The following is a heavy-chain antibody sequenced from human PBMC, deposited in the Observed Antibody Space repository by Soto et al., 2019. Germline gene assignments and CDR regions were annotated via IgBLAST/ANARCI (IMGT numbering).Heavy chain of an antibody. CDR1: GGSISPYY. D-gene: IGHD3-22*01. CDR3: ARLGGYYQAFDS. CDR2: IYYSGST. V-gene: IGHV4-59*08. Sequence: PSQTLSLTSTVSGGSISPYYWSWIPQPPGKRLEWIGYIYYSGSTTYNPSLKNRVNISVDTSQNQFSLNLSSVTAANTAVYYCARLGGYYQAFDSWGQGTLVTVS. J-gene: IGHJ4*02.